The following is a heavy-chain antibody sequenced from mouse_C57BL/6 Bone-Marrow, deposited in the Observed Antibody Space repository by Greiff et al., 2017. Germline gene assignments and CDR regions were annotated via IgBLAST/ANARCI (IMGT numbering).Heavy chain of an antibody. CDR1: EYEFPSHD. CDR2: INSDGGST. D-gene: IGHD1-1*02. J-gene: IGHJ2*01. CDR3: DRLGSYEGGRDY. Sequence: EVQLVESGGGLVQPGESLKLSCESNEYEFPSHDMSWVRKTPEKRLELVAAINSDGGSTYYPDTMERRFIISRDNTKKPLYLQLNRLRSEDTDLYYGDRLGSYEGGRDYWGQGTTLTVSS. V-gene: IGHV5-2*01.